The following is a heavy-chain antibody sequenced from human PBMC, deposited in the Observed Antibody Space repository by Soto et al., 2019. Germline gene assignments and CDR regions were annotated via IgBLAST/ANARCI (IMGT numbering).Heavy chain of an antibody. V-gene: IGHV4-30-4*01. Sequence: PSETLSLTCTVSGGSISSGDYYWSWIRQPPGKGLEWIGYIYYSGSTYYNPSLKSRVTISVDTSKNQFSLKLSSVTAADTAVYYCARDRRTYASGYYNNYYYYGMDVWGQGTTVTVSS. CDR2: IYYSGST. CDR1: GGSISSGDYY. J-gene: IGHJ6*02. D-gene: IGHD3-22*01. CDR3: ARDRRTYASGYYNNYYYYGMDV.